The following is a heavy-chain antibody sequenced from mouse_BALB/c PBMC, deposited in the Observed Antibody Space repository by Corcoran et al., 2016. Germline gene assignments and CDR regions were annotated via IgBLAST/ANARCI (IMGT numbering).Heavy chain of an antibody. V-gene: IGHV4-1*02. D-gene: IGHD1-2*01. CDR3: ASLHYYCFHDY. CDR2: INPDSSTI. CDR1: GFDFSRYW. J-gene: IGHJ2*01. Sequence: EVKLLESGGGLVQPGGSLKLSCAASGFDFSRYWMSWVRQAPGKGLEWIGEINPDSSTINYTPSLKDKFIISRDNAKNTLYLQMSKLSSEDTALYYCASLHYYCFHDYWGQGTALAVSS.